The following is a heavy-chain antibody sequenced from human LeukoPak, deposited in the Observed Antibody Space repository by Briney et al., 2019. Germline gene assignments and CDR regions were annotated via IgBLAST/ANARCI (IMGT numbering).Heavy chain of an antibody. Sequence: SETLSLTCTVSGGSISSHYWSWIRQPPGKGLEWIGYIYYSGSTNYNPSLKSRVTISVDTSKNQFSLKLSSVTVADTAVYYCAGVTAILDWFDPWGQGTLVTVSS. CDR3: AGVTAILDWFDP. CDR2: IYYSGST. D-gene: IGHD2-21*02. J-gene: IGHJ5*02. CDR1: GGSISSHY. V-gene: IGHV4-59*11.